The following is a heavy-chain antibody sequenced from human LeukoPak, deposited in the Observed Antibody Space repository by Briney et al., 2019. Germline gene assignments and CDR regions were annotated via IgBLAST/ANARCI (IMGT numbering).Heavy chain of an antibody. V-gene: IGHV6-1*01. CDR2: TYYRSKWNA. D-gene: IGHD5/OR15-5a*01. CDR3: ARGVFALDY. CDR1: GDSVSSNSAT. J-gene: IGHJ4*02. Sequence: SQTLSLTCVIFGDSVSSNSATWNWIRQSPSRGLEWLGRTYYRSKWNADFAVTVESRITIRPDTSKNQISLQLKSVTPEDTAVYFCARGVFALDYWGQGTLVTVSS.